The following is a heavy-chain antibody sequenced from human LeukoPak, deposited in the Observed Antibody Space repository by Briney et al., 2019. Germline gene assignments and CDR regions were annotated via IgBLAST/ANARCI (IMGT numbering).Heavy chain of an antibody. Sequence: SQTLSLTCAVSGGSISSGGYSWSWIRQPPGKGLEWIGYIYHSGSTYYNPSLKSRVTISVDRSKNQFSLKLSSVTAADTAVYYCARDSCSGGSCHLDYRGQGTLVTVSS. D-gene: IGHD2-15*01. CDR3: ARDSCSGGSCHLDY. CDR2: IYHSGST. J-gene: IGHJ4*02. CDR1: GGSISSGGYS. V-gene: IGHV4-30-2*01.